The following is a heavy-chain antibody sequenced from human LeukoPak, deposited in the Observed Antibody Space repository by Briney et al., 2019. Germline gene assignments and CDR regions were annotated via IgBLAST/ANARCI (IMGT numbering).Heavy chain of an antibody. J-gene: IGHJ4*02. Sequence: GGSLRLSCAASGFTFSDYYMSWIRQAPGKGLEWVSYISSSGSTIYYADSVKGRFTISRDNAKNSLYLQMNSLRAEDTAVYYCARDRNFGGDTAFFDYWGQGTLVTVSS. V-gene: IGHV3-11*04. CDR3: ARDRNFGGDTAFFDY. D-gene: IGHD5-18*01. CDR1: GFTFSDYY. CDR2: ISSSGSTI.